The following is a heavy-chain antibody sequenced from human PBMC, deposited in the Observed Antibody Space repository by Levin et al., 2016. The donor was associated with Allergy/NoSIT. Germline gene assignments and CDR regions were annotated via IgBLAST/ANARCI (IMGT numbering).Heavy chain of an antibody. J-gene: IGHJ5*02. D-gene: IGHD3-10*01. Sequence: GGSLRLSCAASGFIFSDYYMTWVRQAPGKGLEWVSYISSSSRYINYVDSVKGRFTISRDNAKKSLYLQMNSLRADDTAVYYCARGYRWFGELCGGLDPWGQGTLVTVSS. V-gene: IGHV3-11*06. CDR3: ARGYRWFGELCGGLDP. CDR2: ISSSSRYI. CDR1: GFIFSDYY.